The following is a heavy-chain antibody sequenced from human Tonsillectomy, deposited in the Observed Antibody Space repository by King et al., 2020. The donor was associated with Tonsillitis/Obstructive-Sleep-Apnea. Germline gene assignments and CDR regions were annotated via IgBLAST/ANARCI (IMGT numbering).Heavy chain of an antibody. D-gene: IGHD2-2*01. J-gene: IGHJ6*02. CDR3: ARLCCSTRGYYYYGMDV. Sequence: VQLQESGPGLVKPSETLSLTCTVSGGSISSYYWSWIRQPPGKGLEWIGYIYYSGSTNYNPSLKSRVTISVDTSKNQFSLKLSSVTAADTAVYYCARLCCSTRGYYYYGMDVWGQETTVTVSS. CDR1: GGSISSYY. V-gene: IGHV4-59*08. CDR2: IYYSGST.